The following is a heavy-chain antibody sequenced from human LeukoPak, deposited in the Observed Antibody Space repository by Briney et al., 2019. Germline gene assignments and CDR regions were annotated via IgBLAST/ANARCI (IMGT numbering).Heavy chain of an antibody. CDR3: ARAFSSGYWFDP. Sequence: SETLSLTCTVSGGSIRSSSYYWAWIRQPPGKGLEWIGSIFYSGSTYYNSSLESRDTVSVDTSTNQFSLKLSSVTAADTAGYYCARAFSSGYWFDPWGQGTLVTVSS. CDR2: IFYSGST. CDR1: GGSIRSSSYY. V-gene: IGHV4-39*01. J-gene: IGHJ5*02. D-gene: IGHD3-22*01.